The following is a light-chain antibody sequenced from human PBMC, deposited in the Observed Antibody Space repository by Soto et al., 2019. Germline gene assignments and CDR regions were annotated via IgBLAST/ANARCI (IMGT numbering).Light chain of an antibody. V-gene: IGKV3-15*01. CDR1: QSVNSN. Sequence: EIVMTQSPATLSVSPGERATLSCRASQSVNSNLAWYQQKPGQAPRLLIYGASTRATGIPARFSGSGSGTEFTLTISSLQSEDFAVYYCQQYNNWPQPFGQGTKVDIK. CDR2: GAS. CDR3: QQYNNWPQP. J-gene: IGKJ1*01.